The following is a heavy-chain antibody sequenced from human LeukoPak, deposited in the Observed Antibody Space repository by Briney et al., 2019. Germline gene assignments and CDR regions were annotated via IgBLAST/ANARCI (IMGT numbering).Heavy chain of an antibody. CDR3: AGVSTTVTPTNWFDP. CDR1: GFTFSSYW. J-gene: IGHJ5*02. CDR2: IKQDGSEK. Sequence: GGSLRLSCAASGFTFSSYWMSWVRQAPGKGLEWVANIKQDGSEKSYEDSVKGRFTISRDNANNSLLLQMDSLRAEDTAVYYCAGVSTTVTPTNWFDPWGQGALVTVSS. V-gene: IGHV3-7*01. D-gene: IGHD4-17*01.